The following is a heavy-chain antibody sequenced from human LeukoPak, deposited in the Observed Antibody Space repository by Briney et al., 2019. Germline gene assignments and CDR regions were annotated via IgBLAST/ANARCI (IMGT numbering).Heavy chain of an antibody. CDR2: IYYSGST. J-gene: IGHJ4*02. CDR1: GGSISSSSYY. Sequence: PSETLSLTCTVSGGSISSSSYYWGWIRQAPGKGLEWIGSIYYSGSTYYNPSLKSRVTISVDTSKNQFSLKLSSVTAADTAVYYCASYSSSCYISGFFDYWGQGTLVTVSP. V-gene: IGHV4-39*01. D-gene: IGHD6-13*01. CDR3: ASYSSSCYISGFFDY.